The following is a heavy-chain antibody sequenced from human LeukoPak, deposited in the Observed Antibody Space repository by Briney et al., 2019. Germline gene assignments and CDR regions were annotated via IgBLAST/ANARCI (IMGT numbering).Heavy chain of an antibody. J-gene: IGHJ4*02. D-gene: IGHD3-3*01. V-gene: IGHV3-11*04. Sequence: GGSLRLSCAASGFTFSDYYMSWIRQAPGKGLEWVSYISSSGSTIYYADSVKGRFTISRDNAKNSLYLQMNSLRAEDTAVYYCARVGLRFLEWLLPGHFDYWGPGTLVTVSS. CDR3: ARVGLRFLEWLLPGHFDY. CDR2: ISSSGSTI. CDR1: GFTFSDYY.